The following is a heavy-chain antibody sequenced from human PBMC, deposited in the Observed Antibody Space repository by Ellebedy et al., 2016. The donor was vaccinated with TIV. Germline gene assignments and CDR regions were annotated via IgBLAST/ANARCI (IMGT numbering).Heavy chain of an antibody. J-gene: IGHJ4*02. CDR2: IYYIGNT. Sequence: MPGGSLRLSCNVSGGSISTFYWSWIRQPPGKGLEFIGYIYYIGNTNYNPSLESRVAISIDTSENQFSLRLSSVTAADTAVYYCAAYYGGRFDYWGQGTLVTVSS. V-gene: IGHV4-59*01. D-gene: IGHD4-23*01. CDR3: AAYYGGRFDY. CDR1: GGSISTFY.